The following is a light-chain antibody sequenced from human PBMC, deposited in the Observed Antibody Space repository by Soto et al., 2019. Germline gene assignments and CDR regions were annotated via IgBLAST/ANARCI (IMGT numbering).Light chain of an antibody. CDR3: QKYNSAPRT. Sequence: DLQMTQSPSSLSASVGDRVTITCRASQGISNYLAWYQQKPGKVPKLLIYAASTLQSGVPSRFSGSGSWTDFTLTISSLQPEDGAAYYCQKYNSAPRTFGQGTKVEIK. CDR2: AAS. V-gene: IGKV1-27*01. CDR1: QGISNY. J-gene: IGKJ1*01.